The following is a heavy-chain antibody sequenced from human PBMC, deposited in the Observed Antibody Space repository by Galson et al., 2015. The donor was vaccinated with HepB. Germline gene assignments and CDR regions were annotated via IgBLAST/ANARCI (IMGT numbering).Heavy chain of an antibody. CDR3: ARLRIVGVPVASAFDP. CDR2: ISYTGST. Sequence: SETLSLTCTVSGGSISSSDNSWGWIRQPPGKGLEWIGNISYTGSTSYTPSLKSRITISVDTSKKQFSLKLSSVTAADTAVYYCARLRIVGVPVASAFDPWGQGTLVTASS. V-gene: IGHV4-39*01. CDR1: GGSISSSDNS. D-gene: IGHD2-2*01. J-gene: IGHJ5*02.